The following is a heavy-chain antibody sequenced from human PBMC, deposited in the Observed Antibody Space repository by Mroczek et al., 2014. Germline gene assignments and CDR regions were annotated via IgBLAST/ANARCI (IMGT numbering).Heavy chain of an antibody. CDR3: AKEPNYGDYVEYFQH. D-gene: IGHD4-17*01. V-gene: IGHV3-30*18. CDR1: GFTFSSYG. CDR2: ISYDGSNK. J-gene: IGHJ1*01. Sequence: VQLLESGGGVVQPGRSLRLSCAASGFTFSSYGMHWVRQAPGKGLEWVAVISYDGSNKYYADSVKGRFTISRDNSKNTLYLQMNSLRAEDTAVYYCAKEPNYGDYVEYFQHWGQGT.